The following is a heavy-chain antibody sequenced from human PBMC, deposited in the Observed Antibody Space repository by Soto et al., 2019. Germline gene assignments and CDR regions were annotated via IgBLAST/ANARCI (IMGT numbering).Heavy chain of an antibody. J-gene: IGHJ4*02. CDR1: GFTFSSYS. CDR2: ISSSSSTI. V-gene: IGHV3-48*02. Sequence: EVQLVESGGGLVQPGGSLRLSCAASGFTFSSYSMNWVRQAPGKGLEWVSYISSSSSTIYYADSVKGRFTISRDNVKNSLYLQMNSLRDEDTAVYYCARGIGSDYYDSSGLGDYWGQGTLVTVSS. CDR3: ARGIGSDYYDSSGLGDY. D-gene: IGHD3-22*01.